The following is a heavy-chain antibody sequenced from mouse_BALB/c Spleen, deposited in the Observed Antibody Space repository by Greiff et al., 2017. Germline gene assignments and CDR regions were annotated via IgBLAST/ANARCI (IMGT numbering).Heavy chain of an antibody. D-gene: IGHD1-1*01. Sequence: EVKLVESGGGLVQPGGSLKLSCAASGFTFSSYGMSWVRQTPDKRLELVATINSNGGSTYYPDSVKGRFTISRDNAKNTLYLQMSSLKSEDTAMYYCARIYAGVAYWGQGTLVTVSA. CDR1: GFTFSSYG. J-gene: IGHJ3*01. CDR3: ARIYAGVAY. V-gene: IGHV5-6-3*01. CDR2: INSNGGST.